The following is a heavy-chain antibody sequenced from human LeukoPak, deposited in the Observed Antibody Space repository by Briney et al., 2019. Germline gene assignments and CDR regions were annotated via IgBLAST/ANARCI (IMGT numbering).Heavy chain of an antibody. CDR3: ARDRDDYWYFDL. CDR1: GFTVSSNY. V-gene: IGHV3-53*01. J-gene: IGHJ2*01. Sequence: GGSLRLSCSASGFTVSSNYMSWVRQAPGKGLEWVSVIYSGGSTYYADSVKGRFTISRDNSKNTLYLQMNSLRAEDTAVYYCARDRDDYWYFDLWGRGTLVTVSS. CDR2: IYSGGST.